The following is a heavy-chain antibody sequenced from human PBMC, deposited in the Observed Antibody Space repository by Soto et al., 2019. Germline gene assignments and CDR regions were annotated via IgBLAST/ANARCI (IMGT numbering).Heavy chain of an antibody. CDR3: ARESGDNWDYEAY. D-gene: IGHD1-7*01. J-gene: IGHJ4*02. CDR2: IYTSGNT. V-gene: IGHV4-4*07. Sequence: QVQLQESGPGLVKPLETLSLTCTVSGGSISSYHWSWIRQSAGKGLEWIGRIYTSGNTHYNPSLKSRVTVSIDTSKNQFFLTVNSVTAADSAVYYCARESGDNWDYEAYWAQGTPVTVSS. CDR1: GGSISSYH.